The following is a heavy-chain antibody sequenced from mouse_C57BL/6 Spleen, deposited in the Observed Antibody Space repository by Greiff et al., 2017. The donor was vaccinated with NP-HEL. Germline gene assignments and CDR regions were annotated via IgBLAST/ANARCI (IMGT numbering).Heavy chain of an antibody. J-gene: IGHJ2*01. CDR3: ARRDGSSFLDY. Sequence: EVQLQQSGPELVKPGASVKISCKASGYSFTGYYMNWVKQSPEKSLEWIGEINPSTGGTTYNQKFKAKATLTVDKSSSTAYMQLKSLTSEDSAVYYCARRDGSSFLDYWGQGTTLTVSS. CDR1: GYSFTGYY. V-gene: IGHV1-42*01. CDR2: INPSTGGT. D-gene: IGHD1-1*01.